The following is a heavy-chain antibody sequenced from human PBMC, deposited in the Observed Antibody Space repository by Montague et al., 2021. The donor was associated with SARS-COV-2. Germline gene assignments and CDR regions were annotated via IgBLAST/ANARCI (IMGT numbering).Heavy chain of an antibody. CDR2: ISRSGDKE. V-gene: IGHV3-23*01. D-gene: IGHD6-19*01. CDR3: AKDSTGWVFDY. J-gene: IGHJ4*02. Sequence: SLRLSFSASGFTFRTHAMTWVRQTPGKGLEWVSAISRSGDKEYYSDSAKGRFSVSRDNSKNTLYLQLNSLRLDDSAIYYCAKDSTGWVFDYWGEGTLVTVSP. CDR1: GFTFRTHA.